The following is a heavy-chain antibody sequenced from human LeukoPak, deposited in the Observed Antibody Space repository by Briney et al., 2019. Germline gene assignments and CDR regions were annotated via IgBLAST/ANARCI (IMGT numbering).Heavy chain of an antibody. CDR2: ISGSGVST. J-gene: IGHJ4*02. V-gene: IGHV3-23*01. Sequence: GGSLRLSCAASGFMFSSYAMSWVRQAPGKGLEWVSSISGSGVSTYYADSVKGRFTISRDNSKNTLYLQMNGLRAEDTAVYYCARGLYSSGWYLDYWGQGTLVTVSS. D-gene: IGHD6-19*01. CDR1: GFMFSSYA. CDR3: ARGLYSSGWYLDY.